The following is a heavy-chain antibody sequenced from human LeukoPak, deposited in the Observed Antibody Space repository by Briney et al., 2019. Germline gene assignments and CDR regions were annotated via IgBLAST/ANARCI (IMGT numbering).Heavy chain of an antibody. D-gene: IGHD3-10*01. CDR2: ISGSGGST. CDR1: GFTFSSYA. V-gene: IGHV3-23*01. J-gene: IGHJ4*02. Sequence: GGSLRLSCAASGFTFSSYAMSWVGQAPGKGLEWVSAISGSGGSTYYADSVKGRFTISRDNSKNTLYLQMNSLRAEDTAVYYCAKLRFGEFHFDYWGQGTLVTVSS. CDR3: AKLRFGEFHFDY.